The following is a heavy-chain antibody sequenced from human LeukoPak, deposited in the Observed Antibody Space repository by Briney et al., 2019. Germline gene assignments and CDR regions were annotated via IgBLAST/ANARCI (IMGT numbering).Heavy chain of an antibody. CDR1: GGSFSGYY. J-gene: IGHJ6*04. Sequence: SETLSLTCAVYGGSFSGYYWSWIRQPPGQGLEWIGEINHSGSTNYNPSLKSRVTISVDTSKNQFSLKLSSVTAADAAVYYWARRGCSSTSCPVGGGYYYGMDVWGKGTMVTVSS. V-gene: IGHV4-34*01. D-gene: IGHD2-2*01. CDR3: ARRGCSSTSCPVGGGYYYGMDV. CDR2: INHSGST.